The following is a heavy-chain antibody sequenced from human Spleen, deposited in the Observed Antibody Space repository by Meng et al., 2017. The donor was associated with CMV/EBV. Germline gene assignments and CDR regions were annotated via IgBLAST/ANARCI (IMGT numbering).Heavy chain of an antibody. CDR1: FIFSTYA. Sequence: FIFSTYAMHWVRQAPGKGLEWVAAISYDGRKEDYADSMKGRCTISRDNSNDTLYLEMNSLRVEDTAIYYCTRGGYCSGANCHSGHDYWGQGTLVTVSS. CDR3: TRGGYCSGANCHSGHDY. J-gene: IGHJ4*02. V-gene: IGHV3-30*04. CDR2: ISYDGRKE. D-gene: IGHD2-15*01.